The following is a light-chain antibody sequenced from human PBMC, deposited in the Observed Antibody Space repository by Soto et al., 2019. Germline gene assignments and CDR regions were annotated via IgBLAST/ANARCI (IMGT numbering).Light chain of an antibody. CDR1: QSVSSY. CDR2: AAS. V-gene: IGKV1-39*01. Sequence: DIQRPQSPSSLSASEGARVTITCRASQSVSSYLNWYQQKPGQAPKLLIYAASSLHSGVPSRFSGSGSGTDFTLTISSLQPEDFATYYCQQRYSSPYTFGQGTKVDIK. CDR3: QQRYSSPYT. J-gene: IGKJ2*01.